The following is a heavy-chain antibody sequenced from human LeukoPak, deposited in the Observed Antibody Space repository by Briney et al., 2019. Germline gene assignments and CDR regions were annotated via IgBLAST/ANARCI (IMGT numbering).Heavy chain of an antibody. J-gene: IGHJ4*02. Sequence: GGSLRLSCAASGFTFSSYSMNWVRQAPGKGLEWVSSISSSSSYIYYADSVKGRFTISRDNAKNSLYLQMNSLRAEDTAVYYCTRQEITMVRGVISGLSDYWGQGTLVTVSS. CDR2: ISSSSSYI. CDR3: TRQEITMVRGVISGLSDY. CDR1: GFTFSSYS. V-gene: IGHV3-21*01. D-gene: IGHD3-10*01.